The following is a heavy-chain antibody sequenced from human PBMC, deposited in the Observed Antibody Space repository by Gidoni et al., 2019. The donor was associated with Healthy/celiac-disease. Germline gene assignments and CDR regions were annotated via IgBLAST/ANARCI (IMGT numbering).Heavy chain of an antibody. J-gene: IGHJ4*02. CDR2: SSAYTGNT. CDR3: ARDSGARYSGSYRFDY. CDR1: GYTFTSYG. Sequence: QVQPVQSGAEVKKPGASVKVSCKASGYTFTSYGISWVRQAPGQGLEWMGWSSAYTGNTNYAQKLQGRVTMTTDTSTSTAYMELRSLRSDDTAVYYCARDSGARYSGSYRFDYWGQGTLVTVSS. D-gene: IGHD1-26*01. V-gene: IGHV1-18*04.